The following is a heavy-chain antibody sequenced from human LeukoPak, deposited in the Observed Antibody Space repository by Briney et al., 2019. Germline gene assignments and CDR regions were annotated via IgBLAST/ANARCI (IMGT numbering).Heavy chain of an antibody. CDR1: GYTFTGYY. J-gene: IGHJ4*02. V-gene: IGHV1-2*02. D-gene: IGHD1-26*01. CDR2: INPNSGGT. CDR3: VPSKWELLLGAY. Sequence: ASVKVSCKASGYTFTGYYMHWVRQAPGQGLEWMGWINPNSGGTNYAQKFQGRVTMTRDTSISTAYMELSRLRSDDTAVYYCVPSKWELLLGAYWGRGTLVTVSS.